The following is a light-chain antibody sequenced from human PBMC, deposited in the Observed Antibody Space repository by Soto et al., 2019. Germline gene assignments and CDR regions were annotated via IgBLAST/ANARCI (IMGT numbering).Light chain of an antibody. V-gene: IGLV2-14*03. Sequence: QSALTQPASVSGSPGQSITISCTGSSSDVATYNFVSWYQQHPGKAPKLIIYDVSNRPSGVSNRFSGSKSGNTASLTISGPQDEEEADYYCNSYTTSTNFVLGTGTKVTVL. CDR3: NSYTTSTNFV. CDR2: DVS. CDR1: SSDVATYNF. J-gene: IGLJ1*01.